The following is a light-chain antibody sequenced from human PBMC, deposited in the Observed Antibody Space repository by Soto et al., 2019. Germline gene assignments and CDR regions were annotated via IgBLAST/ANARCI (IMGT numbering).Light chain of an antibody. J-gene: IGKJ1*01. CDR2: AAS. CDR1: QDIDVS. Sequence: DIQMTQSPSSLSASVGDRVTITCRARQDIDVSLAWFQQRPGEAPKLLIFAASGLESGVPSTFSGSGSGTEFTLTISSVQPEDFATYFCQHYETFSWTFGQGTKVDIK. CDR3: QHYETFSWT. V-gene: IGKV1-5*01.